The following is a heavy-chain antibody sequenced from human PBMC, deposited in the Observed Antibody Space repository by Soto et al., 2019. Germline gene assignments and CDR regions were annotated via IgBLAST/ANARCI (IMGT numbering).Heavy chain of an antibody. CDR2: ISAYSGNT. J-gene: IGHJ3*02. CDR1: GYTFTSYG. CDR3: ARERGYGGNSGYADAFDI. Sequence: ASVTVSFKASGYTFTSYGISWVRQAPGQGREWMGWISAYSGNTNYAQKLRGRVTLTHDTSRSTAYLELRSLRSADTAVYYCARERGYGGNSGYADAFDIWGQGTMVTVSS. D-gene: IGHD5-12*01. V-gene: IGHV1-18*01.